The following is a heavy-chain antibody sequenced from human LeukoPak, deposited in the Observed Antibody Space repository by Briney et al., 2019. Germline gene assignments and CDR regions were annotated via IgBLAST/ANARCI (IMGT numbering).Heavy chain of an antibody. V-gene: IGHV4-59*12. CDR2: IYSSGST. Sequence: PSETLSLTCTVSGGSISSYYWSWIRQPPGKGLEWIGYIYSSGSTIYNPSLKSRVTISVDTSKNQFSLKLSSVTAADTAVYYCARGRIHYYYYYYMDVWGKGTTVTVSS. CDR1: GGSISSYY. D-gene: IGHD1-14*01. J-gene: IGHJ6*03. CDR3: ARGRIHYYYYYYMDV.